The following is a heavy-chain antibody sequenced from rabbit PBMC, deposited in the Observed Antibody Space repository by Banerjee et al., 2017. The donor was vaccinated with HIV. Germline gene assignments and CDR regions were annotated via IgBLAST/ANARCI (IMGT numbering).Heavy chain of an antibody. CDR2: INAVTGKA. J-gene: IGHJ4*01. V-gene: IGHV1S45*01. D-gene: IGHD6-1*01. Sequence: EQLEESGGGLVKPEGPLTLTCKASGVSLKDKDVMGWVRQAPGKGLEWIACINAVTGKAVYASWAKGRFTFSKASWTTVTLQMTSLTAADTARYFCASDINGYGVFELWGPGTLVTVS. CDR1: GVSLKDKDV. CDR3: ASDINGYGVFEL.